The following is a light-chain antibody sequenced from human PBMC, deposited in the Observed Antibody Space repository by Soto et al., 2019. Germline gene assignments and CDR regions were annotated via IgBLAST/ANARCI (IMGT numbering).Light chain of an antibody. J-gene: IGLJ1*01. V-gene: IGLV2-14*01. CDR2: DVS. CDR3: SSYTSSSTPYV. Sequence: QSALTQPASLSGSPGQSITISCTGPSSDVGGYNYVSWYQQHPGKAPKLMIYDVSNRPSGVSNRFSGSKSGNTASLTISGLQAEDEADYYCSSYTSSSTPYVFGTGTKLTVL. CDR1: SSDVGGYNY.